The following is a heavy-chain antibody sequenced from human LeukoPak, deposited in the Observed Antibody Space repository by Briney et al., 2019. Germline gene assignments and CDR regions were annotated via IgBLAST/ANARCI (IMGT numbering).Heavy chain of an antibody. J-gene: IGHJ4*02. Sequence: PSETLSLTCTVSGASISSSTYYWGWIRQPPGKGLEWIGSISNSGNTYYNPSLKSRVTMSVDTSKNQFSLRLSSVTAADMAMYYCARLAIYGSGNGYFYYFDYWGQGTLVTVSS. CDR3: ARLAIYGSGNGYFYYFDY. CDR1: GASISSSTYY. V-gene: IGHV4-39*01. CDR2: ISNSGNT. D-gene: IGHD3-10*01.